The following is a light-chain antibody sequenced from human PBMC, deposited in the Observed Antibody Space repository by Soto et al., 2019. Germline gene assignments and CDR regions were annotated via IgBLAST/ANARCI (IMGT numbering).Light chain of an antibody. CDR3: QQSSMTPFT. V-gene: IGKV1-39*01. J-gene: IGKJ3*01. CDR1: QSISSY. CDR2: AAS. Sequence: DIQMTQSPSSLSASAGDRVTITCRASQSISSYLNWYQQKPGKAPKLLIYAASNLRSEVPSRFSGSGSGTDFTLPISSLQPEDFATYFCQQSSMTPFTFGPGTKVEIK.